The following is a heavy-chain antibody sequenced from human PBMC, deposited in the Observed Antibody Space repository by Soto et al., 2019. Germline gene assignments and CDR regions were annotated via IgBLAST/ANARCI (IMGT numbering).Heavy chain of an antibody. CDR3: AKGSIVYSASVDR. V-gene: IGHV3-23*01. J-gene: IGHJ5*02. D-gene: IGHD5-12*01. CDR2: ISARGGSS. Sequence: EVQLLESGGGLVQPGASLRLACAASGFSFNSYATVWVRQAPGKGLEWVSVISARGGSSYFADSVKGRFTISRDNSKNVLSLEMNNLRAEDTATYFCAKGSIVYSASVDRWGQGTLVLVSS. CDR1: GFSFNSYA.